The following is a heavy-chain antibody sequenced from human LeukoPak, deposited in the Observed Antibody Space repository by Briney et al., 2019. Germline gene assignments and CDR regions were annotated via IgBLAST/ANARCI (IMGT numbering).Heavy chain of an antibody. Sequence: ASVKVSCKASGYTFTNYDISWVRQATGQGLEWMGWMNPSSGNTGYAQKFQGRVTMTRNTSISTAYMELSSLRSEDTAVFYCARYYFDSSGYYSYMDVWGKGTTVTVS. CDR2: MNPSSGNT. J-gene: IGHJ6*03. V-gene: IGHV1-8*02. D-gene: IGHD3-22*01. CDR3: ARYYFDSSGYYSYMDV. CDR1: GYTFTNYD.